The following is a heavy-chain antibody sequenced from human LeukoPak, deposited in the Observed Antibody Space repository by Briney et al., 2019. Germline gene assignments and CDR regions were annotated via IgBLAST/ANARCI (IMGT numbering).Heavy chain of an antibody. V-gene: IGHV3-21*01. J-gene: IGHJ5*02. D-gene: IGHD5-12*01. Sequence: GGSLRLSCAASGFNFSLYGMSWVRQAPGKGLEWVSSISSHSGYIHYADSMKGRFTISRDNAQNSVFLQMNSLGADDTAVYYCARDLGTTGYDLLDPWGQGTLVTVSS. CDR3: ARDLGTTGYDLLDP. CDR1: GFNFSLYG. CDR2: ISSHSGYI.